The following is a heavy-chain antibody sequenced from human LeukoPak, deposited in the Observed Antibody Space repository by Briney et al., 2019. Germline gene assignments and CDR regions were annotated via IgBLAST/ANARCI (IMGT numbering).Heavy chain of an antibody. CDR3: ARDDGSYDSSGYHDY. Sequence: GASVKVSCKASGYTFTSYYMHWVRQAPGQGLEWMGIINPSGGSTSYAQKLQGRVTMTRDTSTGTVYMELSSLRSEDTAVYYCARDDGSYDSSGYHDYWGQGTLATVSS. V-gene: IGHV1-46*01. CDR2: INPSGGST. J-gene: IGHJ4*02. D-gene: IGHD3-22*01. CDR1: GYTFTSYY.